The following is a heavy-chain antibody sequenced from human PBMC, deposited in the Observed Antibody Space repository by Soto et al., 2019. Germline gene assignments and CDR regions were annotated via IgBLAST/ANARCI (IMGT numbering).Heavy chain of an antibody. V-gene: IGHV4-4*02. D-gene: IGHD2-15*01. Sequence: LSLTCAVSGGSIISSNWWSWVRQPPGKGLEWIGEIYHSGSTYYNPSLKSRVTISVDTSKNQFSLKLSSVTAADTAVYYCARQAGDCSGGSCSSGYYYYGMDVWGQGTTVTVSS. CDR3: ARQAGDCSGGSCSSGYYYYGMDV. CDR2: IYHSGST. CDR1: GGSIISSNW. J-gene: IGHJ6*02.